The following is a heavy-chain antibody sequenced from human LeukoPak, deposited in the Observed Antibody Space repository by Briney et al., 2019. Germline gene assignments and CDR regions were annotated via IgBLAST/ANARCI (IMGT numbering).Heavy chain of an antibody. CDR2: IYYSGST. V-gene: IGHV4-59*08. J-gene: IGHJ5*02. D-gene: IGHD2-2*01. Sequence: SETLSLTCTVSGGSISSYYWSWIRQPPGKGLEWIGYIYYSGSTNYNPSLKSRVTISVDTSKNQFSLKLSSVTAADTAVYYCATCERYCSSTSCYDRFDPWGQGTLVTVSS. CDR3: ATCERYCSSTSCYDRFDP. CDR1: GGSISSYY.